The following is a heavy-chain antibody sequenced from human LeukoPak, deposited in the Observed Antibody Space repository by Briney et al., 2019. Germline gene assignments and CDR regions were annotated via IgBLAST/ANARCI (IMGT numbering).Heavy chain of an antibody. CDR2: ICYSGST. J-gene: IGHJ4*02. V-gene: IGHV4-31*03. CDR3: ARGNSVVVLGY. D-gene: IGHD3-22*01. CDR1: GGSISSGGYY. Sequence: SETLSLTCTVSGGSISSGGYYWSWIRQHPGKGLEWIGYICYSGSTYYNPSLKSRVTISVDTSKNQFSLKLSSVTAADTAVYYCARGNSVVVLGYWGQGTLVTVSS.